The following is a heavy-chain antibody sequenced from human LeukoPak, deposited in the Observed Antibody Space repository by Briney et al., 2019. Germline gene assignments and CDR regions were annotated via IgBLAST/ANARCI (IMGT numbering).Heavy chain of an antibody. CDR1: GYTFTSYG. V-gene: IGHV1-2*02. D-gene: IGHD6-19*01. CDR2: INPNSGGT. J-gene: IGHJ4*02. Sequence: ASVKVSCKASGYTFTSYGISWVRQAPGQGLEWMGWINPNSGGTNYAQKFQGRVTMTRDTSISTAYMELSRLRSDDTAVYYCAREWRYSSGWYGDYWGQGTLVTVSS. CDR3: AREWRYSSGWYGDY.